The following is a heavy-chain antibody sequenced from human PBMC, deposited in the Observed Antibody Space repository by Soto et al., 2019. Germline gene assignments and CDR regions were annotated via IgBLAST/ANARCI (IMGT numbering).Heavy chain of an antibody. Sequence: EVQLVESGGGLVQPGGSLKLSCAASGFTFSVSAMHWVRQASGKGLEWVGRVRSKGNNYATTYAASVKGRFTISRDDSKNTAYLQMNSLKTEDTAVYFCARFSASEHWYFDLWGRGTLVTVSS. V-gene: IGHV3-73*02. J-gene: IGHJ2*01. CDR1: GFTFSVSA. CDR2: VRSKGNNYAT. D-gene: IGHD5-12*01. CDR3: ARFSASEHWYFDL.